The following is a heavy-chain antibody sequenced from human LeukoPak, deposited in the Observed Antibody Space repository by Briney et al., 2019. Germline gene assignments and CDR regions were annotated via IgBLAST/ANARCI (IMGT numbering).Heavy chain of an antibody. D-gene: IGHD3-16*02. V-gene: IGHV3-7*01. J-gene: IGHJ4*02. CDR1: GFTFSSYW. CDR3: ARDRDSRLRLGELSLVFDY. Sequence: TGGSLRLSCAASGFTFSSYWMSWVRQAPGKGLEWVANIKQDGSEKYYVDSVKGRFTISRDNAKNSLYLQMNSLRAEDTAVYYCARDRDSRLRLGELSLVFDYWGQGTLVTVSS. CDR2: IKQDGSEK.